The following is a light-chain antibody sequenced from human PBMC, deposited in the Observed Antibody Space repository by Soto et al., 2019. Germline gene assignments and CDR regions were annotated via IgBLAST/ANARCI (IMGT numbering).Light chain of an antibody. CDR3: QQRFTWPS. Sequence: ETVLTQSPATLSLSPGERATLSCRASQSISSSLAWYQQTPGQAPRLLIYDASKRATGIPARFSGSGSGTDFTLTISSLEPEVFAVYFSQQRFTWPSFGPGTKVDIK. CDR2: DAS. CDR1: QSISSS. J-gene: IGKJ3*01. V-gene: IGKV3-11*01.